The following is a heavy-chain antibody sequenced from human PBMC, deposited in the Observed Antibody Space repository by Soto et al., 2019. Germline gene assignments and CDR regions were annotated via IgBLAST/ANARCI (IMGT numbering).Heavy chain of an antibody. J-gene: IGHJ4*02. Sequence: GGSLRLSCAASGFTFSNYAMSLVRQAPGKGLEWVSDIRGNAVTTYYADSVKGRFTISRDNSKNTLYLQMNSLRAEDTAVYYCAKAIRDQLLCSFDYWGRGTLVTVSS. CDR3: AKAIRDQLLCSFDY. CDR2: IRGNAVTT. CDR1: GFTFSNYA. V-gene: IGHV3-23*01. D-gene: IGHD3-10*02.